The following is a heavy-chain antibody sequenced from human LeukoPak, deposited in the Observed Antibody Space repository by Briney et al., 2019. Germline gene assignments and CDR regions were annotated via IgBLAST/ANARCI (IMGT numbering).Heavy chain of an antibody. CDR1: GYTFTSYG. D-gene: IGHD5-18*01. J-gene: IGHJ4*02. CDR2: ISAYNGNT. Sequence: ASVKVSCKASGYTFTSYGISWVRQAPGQGLEWMGWISAYNGNTNYAQKLQGRVTMTTDTSTSTAYMELRSLRSDDTAVYYCATLYSHGQPASYWGQGTLVTVSS. V-gene: IGHV1-18*01. CDR3: ATLYSHGQPASY.